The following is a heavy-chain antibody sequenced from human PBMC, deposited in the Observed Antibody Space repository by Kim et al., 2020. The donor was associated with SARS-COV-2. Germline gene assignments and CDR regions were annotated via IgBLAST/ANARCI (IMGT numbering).Heavy chain of an antibody. J-gene: IGHJ6*03. CDR3: ARLVTASGGYYYMDV. D-gene: IGHD2-15*01. V-gene: IGHV4-59*08. Sequence: PSLKSRTTISVDTSKNQFSLTLGSVTAADTAVYYCARLVTASGGYYYMDVWGKGTTVTVSS.